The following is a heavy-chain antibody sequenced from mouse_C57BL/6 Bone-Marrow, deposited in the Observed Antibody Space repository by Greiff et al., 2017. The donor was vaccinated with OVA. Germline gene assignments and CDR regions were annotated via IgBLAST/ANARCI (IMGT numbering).Heavy chain of an antibody. CDR3: ATNYGSSYVWFAY. V-gene: IGHV1-4*01. D-gene: IGHD1-1*01. CDR2: INPSSGYT. J-gene: IGHJ3*01. Sequence: LQESGAELARPGASVKMSCKASGYTFTSYTMHWVKQRPGQGLEWIGYINPSSGYTKYNQKFKDKATLTADKSSSTAYMQLSSLTSEDSAVYYCATNYGSSYVWFAYWGQGTLVTVSA. CDR1: GYTFTSYT.